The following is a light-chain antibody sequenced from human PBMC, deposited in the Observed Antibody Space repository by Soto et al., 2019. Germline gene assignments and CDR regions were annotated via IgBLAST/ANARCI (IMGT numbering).Light chain of an antibody. Sequence: EIVLTQSPGTLSLSPGERATLSCRASQSVSSSYLAWYQQKPGQAPRLLIYGASSRATGIPDRFSGSGSGTDFTLTISRMEPEDFAVYYCQQYGSYPITFGPENKVDIK. J-gene: IGKJ3*01. V-gene: IGKV3-20*01. CDR2: GAS. CDR1: QSVSSSY. CDR3: QQYGSYPIT.